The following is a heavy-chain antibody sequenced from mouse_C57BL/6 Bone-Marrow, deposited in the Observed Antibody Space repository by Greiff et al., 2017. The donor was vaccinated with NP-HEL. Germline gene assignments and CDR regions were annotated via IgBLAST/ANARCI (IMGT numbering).Heavy chain of an antibody. CDR1: GFNIKDDY. Sequence: EVQLQQSGAELVRPGASVKLSCTASGFNIKDDYMHWVKQRPEQGLEWIGWIDPENGDTEYASKFQGKATITADTSSNTAYLQLSSLTSEDTAVYYCTPIYYYGSRDAMDYWGQGTSVTVSS. J-gene: IGHJ4*01. D-gene: IGHD1-1*01. CDR2: IDPENGDT. CDR3: TPIYYYGSRDAMDY. V-gene: IGHV14-4*01.